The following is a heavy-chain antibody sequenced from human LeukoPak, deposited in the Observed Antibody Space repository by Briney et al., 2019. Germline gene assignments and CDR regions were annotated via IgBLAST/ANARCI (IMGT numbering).Heavy chain of an antibody. CDR3: ARSSCENSSSWYCSDY. D-gene: IGHD6-13*01. CDR2: IYYRGRT. J-gene: IGHJ4*02. CDR1: GGSISSSNYY. V-gene: IGHV4-39*01. Sequence: PSETLSLTCTVSGGSISSSNYYWGWIRQPPGKGLEWIGSIYYRGRTYYNPSLKSRVTISVDTSKNQFSLKLSSVTAADTAVYYCARSSCENSSSWYCSDYWGQGTLVTVSS.